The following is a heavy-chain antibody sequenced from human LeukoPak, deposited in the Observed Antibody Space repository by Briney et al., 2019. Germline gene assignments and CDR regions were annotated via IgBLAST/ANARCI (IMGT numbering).Heavy chain of an antibody. CDR3: ARGVVIAPQTFDY. CDR1: GYTFTGYF. J-gene: IGHJ4*02. CDR2: INPNSGGT. D-gene: IGHD2-21*01. Sequence: ASVKVSCKTSGYTFTGYFIHWVRQAPGQGLEWMGWINPNSGGTNYAQNFQGRVIMTRDTSISTAYMELSRLRSDDTAVYYCARGVVIAPQTFDYWGQGTLVTVSS. V-gene: IGHV1-2*02.